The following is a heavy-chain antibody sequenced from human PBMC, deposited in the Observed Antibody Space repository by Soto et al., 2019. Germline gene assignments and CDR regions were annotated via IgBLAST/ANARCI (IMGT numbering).Heavy chain of an antibody. CDR1: GGSISSGGSY. Sequence: PSETLSLTCTVSGGSISSGGSYWSWIRQRPGKGLEWIGYIFYSGSFYYTPSLKGRVVILADTSKNQFTLKLSSVTAADTAVYYCARVTKLILIAAAGSGYFDYWGQGTVVTVSS. CDR2: IFYSGSF. V-gene: IGHV4-31*03. D-gene: IGHD6-13*01. J-gene: IGHJ4*02. CDR3: ARVTKLILIAAAGSGYFDY.